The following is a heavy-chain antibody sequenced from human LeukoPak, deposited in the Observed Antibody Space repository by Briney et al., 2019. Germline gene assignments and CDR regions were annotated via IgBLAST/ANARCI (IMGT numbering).Heavy chain of an antibody. V-gene: IGHV3-30*18. D-gene: IGHD6-13*01. Sequence: GGSLRLSCAASGFTFSSNGMHWVRQAPGKGLEWVAVISYDGSNKYYADSVKGRFTISRDNSKNTLYLQMNSLRAEDTAVYYCAKESIAAAGTGYFDYWGQGTLVTVSS. CDR3: AKESIAAAGTGYFDY. J-gene: IGHJ4*02. CDR1: GFTFSSNG. CDR2: ISYDGSNK.